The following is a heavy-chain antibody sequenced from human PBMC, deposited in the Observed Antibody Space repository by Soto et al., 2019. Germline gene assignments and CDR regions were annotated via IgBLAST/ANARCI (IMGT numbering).Heavy chain of an antibody. CDR2: ISGSGGST. J-gene: IGHJ4*02. CDR3: AKDRIIAAAGTIYYFDY. D-gene: IGHD6-13*01. V-gene: IGHV3-23*01. Sequence: GGSLRLSCAASGFTFSSYAMSCVRQAPGKGLEWVSAISGSGGSTYYADSVKGRFTISRDNSKNTLYLQMNSLRAEDTAVYYCAKDRIIAAAGTIYYFDYWGQGTLVTVSS. CDR1: GFTFSSYA.